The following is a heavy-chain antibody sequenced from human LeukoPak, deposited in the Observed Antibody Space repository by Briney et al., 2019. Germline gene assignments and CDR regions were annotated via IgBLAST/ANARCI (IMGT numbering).Heavy chain of an antibody. D-gene: IGHD2-8*01. Sequence: GGSLRLSCAASGFTFSSYGMHWVRQAPGKGLEWVAFIRYDGSNKYYADSVKGRFTISRDNSKNTLYLQMNSLRAEDTAVYYCAKEKGMGFRWFDYWGQGTLVTVSS. J-gene: IGHJ4*02. V-gene: IGHV3-30*02. CDR3: AKEKGMGFRWFDY. CDR1: GFTFSSYG. CDR2: IRYDGSNK.